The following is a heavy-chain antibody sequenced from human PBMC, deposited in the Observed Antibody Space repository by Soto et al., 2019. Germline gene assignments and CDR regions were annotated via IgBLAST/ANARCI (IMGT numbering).Heavy chain of an antibody. CDR2: FTGSGSSI. Sequence: EVQLLESGGGLVQPGGSLRLSCAASGFTFSTDAMIWVRQAPGKGLEWVSSFTGSGSSILYADSVKGRFTVSRDNSKNTLFLQMNSLRVEDTAIYYCARGSGYGDHILEHWGRGTLVTVSS. CDR3: ARGSGYGDHILEH. D-gene: IGHD4-17*01. V-gene: IGHV3-23*01. J-gene: IGHJ4*02. CDR1: GFTFSTDA.